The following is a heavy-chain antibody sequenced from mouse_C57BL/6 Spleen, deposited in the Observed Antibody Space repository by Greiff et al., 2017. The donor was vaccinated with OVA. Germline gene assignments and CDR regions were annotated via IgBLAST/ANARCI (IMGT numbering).Heavy chain of an antibody. V-gene: IGHV1-22*01. CDR1: GYTFTDYN. J-gene: IGHJ1*03. Sequence: EVKLMESGPELVKPGASVKMSCKASGYTFTDYNMHWVKQSHGKSLEWIGYINPNNGGTSYNQKFKGKATLTVNKSSSTAYMELRSLTSEDSAVYYCARHYGSSYWYFDVWGTGTTVTVSS. D-gene: IGHD1-1*01. CDR3: ARHYGSSYWYFDV. CDR2: INPNNGGT.